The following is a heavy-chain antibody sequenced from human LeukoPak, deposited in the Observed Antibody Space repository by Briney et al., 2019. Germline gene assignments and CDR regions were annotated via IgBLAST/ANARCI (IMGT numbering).Heavy chain of an antibody. CDR3: AKYESQHYDYENWFDP. CDR2: IRYDGSNK. D-gene: IGHD3-3*01. CDR1: GFTFSSYG. V-gene: IGHV3-30*02. J-gene: IGHJ5*02. Sequence: PGGSLRLSCAASGFTFSSYGMHWVRQAPGKGLEWVAFIRYDGSNKYYADSVKGRFTISRDNSKNTLYLQMNSLRAEDTAVYYCAKYESQHYDYENWFDPWGQGTLVTVSS.